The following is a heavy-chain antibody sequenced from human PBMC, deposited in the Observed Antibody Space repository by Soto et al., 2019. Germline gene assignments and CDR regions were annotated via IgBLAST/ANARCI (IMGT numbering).Heavy chain of an antibody. Sequence: HPGGSLRLSCAASGFTVSSNYMSWVRQAPGKGLEWVSVIYSGGSTYYADSVKGRFTISRDNSKNTLYLQMNSLRAEDTAVYYCARKGTTGTTRDAFDIWGQGTMVTVS. CDR3: ARKGTTGTTRDAFDI. D-gene: IGHD1-1*01. CDR1: GFTVSSNY. CDR2: IYSGGST. J-gene: IGHJ3*02. V-gene: IGHV3-53*01.